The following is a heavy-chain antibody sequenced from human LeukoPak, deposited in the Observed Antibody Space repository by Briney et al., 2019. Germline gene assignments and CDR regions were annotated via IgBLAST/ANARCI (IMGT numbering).Heavy chain of an antibody. CDR1: GYTFTSYG. CDR3: ARADPIAVVEAVHFDY. J-gene: IGHJ4*02. Sequence: ASVKVSCKASGYTFTSYGISWVRQAPGQGLEWMGWISAYNGNTNYAQKLQGRVTMTTDTSTSTAYMELRSLRSEDTAVYYCARADPIAVVEAVHFDYWGQGTLVTVSS. V-gene: IGHV1-18*01. D-gene: IGHD2-21*01. CDR2: ISAYNGNT.